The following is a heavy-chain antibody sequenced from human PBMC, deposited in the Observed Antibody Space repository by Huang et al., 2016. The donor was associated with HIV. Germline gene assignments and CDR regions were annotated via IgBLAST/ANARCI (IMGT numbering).Heavy chain of an antibody. Sequence: QVQLQQWGAELLKPSETLSLTCAVSGGSFSGHYWTWIRQPPGRGLEWIGELSAGGSTTYNPSLKSRVTISGDTSQSQFSLKLNSVTAADTAIYYCARMFKYDSGGYWGNDAFDIWGQGTMVTVSS. CDR3: ARMFKYDSGGYWGNDAFDI. D-gene: IGHD3-22*01. CDR1: GGSFSGHY. CDR2: LSAGGST. V-gene: IGHV4-34*02. J-gene: IGHJ3*02.